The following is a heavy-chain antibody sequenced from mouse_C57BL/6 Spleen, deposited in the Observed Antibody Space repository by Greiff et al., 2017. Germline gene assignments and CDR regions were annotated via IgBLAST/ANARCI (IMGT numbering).Heavy chain of an antibody. CDR1: GYTFTSYW. Sequence: QVQLQQPGAELVKPGASVQLSCKASGYTFTSYWMHWVKQRPGHGLEWIGMIHPNSGSTNYNEKFKSKATLTADHSSSTDYMQLSILTSEDSAFYYCATDRDDCSCGEWGSGTTRTVFS. CDR2: IHPNSGST. D-gene: IGHD2-14*01. V-gene: IGHV1-64*01. J-gene: IGHJ2*01. CDR3: ATDRDDCSCGE.